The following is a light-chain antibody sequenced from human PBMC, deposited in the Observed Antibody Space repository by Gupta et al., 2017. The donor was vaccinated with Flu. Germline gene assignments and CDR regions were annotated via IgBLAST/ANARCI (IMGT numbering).Light chain of an antibody. Sequence: DIQMTQSPSTLSASVGDRVTITCRASQSISNWLAWYQQKPGKAPKFLMFQASSLETGVPSRFSGSGSGTEFTLTISSLQPDDFATYYCQQDKTYPITFGGGTKVEIK. CDR1: QSISNW. CDR3: QQDKTYPIT. V-gene: IGKV1-5*03. J-gene: IGKJ4*01. CDR2: QAS.